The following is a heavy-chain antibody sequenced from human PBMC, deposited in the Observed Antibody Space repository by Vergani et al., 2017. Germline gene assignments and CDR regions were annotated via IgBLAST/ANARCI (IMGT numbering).Heavy chain of an antibody. J-gene: IGHJ6*02. V-gene: IGHV1-69-2*01. CDR3: ATPQTVTTGGMEV. CDR1: GYTFTDHY. D-gene: IGHD4-17*01. CDR2: VDPEDGET. Sequence: EVQLEQSGAEVKKPGATMKISCKVSGYTFTDHYMHWVKKAPGKGLEWMGLVDPEDGETIYAEKFKGRVTIAADTSTDTAHLELSSLRSEDTAVYYCATPQTVTTGGMEVWGQGTTVIVSS.